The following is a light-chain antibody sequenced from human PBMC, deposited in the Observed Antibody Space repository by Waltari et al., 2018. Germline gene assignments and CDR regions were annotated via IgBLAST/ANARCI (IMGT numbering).Light chain of an antibody. V-gene: IGKV1-9*01. CDR2: AAS. J-gene: IGKJ4*01. CDR1: QGISSY. Sequence: DIQLTQSPSFLSASVGDRVTITCRASQGISSYLAWYQQKPGKAPKLLIYAASTLQSGVPARFSGSGSGTEFALTISSLQPEDFESNYCQQHNSYPLTFGGGTKVEIK. CDR3: QQHNSYPLT.